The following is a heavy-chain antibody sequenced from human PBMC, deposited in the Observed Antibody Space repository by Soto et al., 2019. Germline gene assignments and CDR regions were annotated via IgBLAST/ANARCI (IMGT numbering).Heavy chain of an antibody. J-gene: IGHJ4*02. Sequence: QVQLVQSGAEVKRPGASVKVSCMASGYNFTNYGINWVRQAPGQGLEWMGWISTYNDITNYAQRLQDRLTLTFDTSSTTAYMDLRSLRSDDTAIYYCARGCLQGVLWFGESDSWGQGTLVTVSS. CDR2: ISTYNDIT. CDR1: GYNFTNYG. CDR3: ARGCLQGVLWFGESDS. D-gene: IGHD3-10*01. V-gene: IGHV1-18*01.